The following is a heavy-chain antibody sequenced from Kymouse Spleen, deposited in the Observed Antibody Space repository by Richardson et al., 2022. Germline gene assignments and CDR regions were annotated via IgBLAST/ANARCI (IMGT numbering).Heavy chain of an antibody. Sequence: EVQLVESGGGLVKPGGSLRLSCAASGFTFSNAWMSWVRQAPGKGLEWVGRIKSKTDGGTTDYAAPVKGRFTISRDDSKNTLYLQMNSLKTEDTAVYYCTRRITMVRGVMGYYYYGMDVWGQGTTVTVSS. CDR3: TRRITMVRGVMGYYYYGMDV. CDR1: GFTFSNAW. D-gene: IGHD3-10*01. J-gene: IGHJ6*02. CDR2: IKSKTDGGTT. V-gene: IGHV3-15*01.